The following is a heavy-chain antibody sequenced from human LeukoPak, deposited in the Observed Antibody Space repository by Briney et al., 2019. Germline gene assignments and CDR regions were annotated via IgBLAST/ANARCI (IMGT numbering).Heavy chain of an antibody. D-gene: IGHD6-19*01. CDR3: AKDRAVADGGGFDY. J-gene: IGHJ4*02. Sequence: GGSLRLSCAASGFTFDDYGMSWVRQAPGKGLEWVSGISWNSGSIGYADSVKGRFTISRDNAKNSLYLQMNSLRAEDMALYYCAKDRAVADGGGFDYWGQGTLVTVSS. CDR1: GFTFDDYG. CDR2: ISWNSGSI. V-gene: IGHV3-9*03.